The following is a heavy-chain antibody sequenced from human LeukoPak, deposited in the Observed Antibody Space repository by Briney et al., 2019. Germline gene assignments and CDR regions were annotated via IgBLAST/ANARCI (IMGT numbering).Heavy chain of an antibody. D-gene: IGHD6-13*01. CDR2: MNPNSGNT. J-gene: IGHJ5*02. V-gene: IGHV1-8*01. CDR1: GYTFTSYD. Sequence: ASVKVSCTASGYTFTSYDINWVRQATGQGLEWMGWMNPNSGNTGYAQKFQGRVAMTRNTSISTAYMALSRLRSADTAVHYGARGRPYSHNWSAPWGQGTLVTVSS. CDR3: ARGRPYSHNWSAP.